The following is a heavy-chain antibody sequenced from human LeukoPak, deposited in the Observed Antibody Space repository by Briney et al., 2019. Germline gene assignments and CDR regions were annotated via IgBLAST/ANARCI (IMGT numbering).Heavy chain of an antibody. J-gene: IGHJ3*02. Sequence: ASVKVSCKASGYTFTGYYMRWVRQVPGQGLEWMGWINPNSGGTNYAQKFQGRVTMTRDTSISTAYMELSRLRSDDTAVYYCAREMGYYDSSGYYSDAFDIWGQGTMVTVSS. D-gene: IGHD3-22*01. CDR2: INPNSGGT. CDR1: GYTFTGYY. V-gene: IGHV1-2*02. CDR3: AREMGYYDSSGYYSDAFDI.